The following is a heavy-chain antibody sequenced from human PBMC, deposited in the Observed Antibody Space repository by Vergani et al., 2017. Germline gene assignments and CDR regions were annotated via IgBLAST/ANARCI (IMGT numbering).Heavy chain of an antibody. D-gene: IGHD2-2*01. CDR3: ASDRGCATISCYFSGAWDY. V-gene: IGHV3-33*01. Sequence: QVQLVESGGGVVQPGRSLRLSCAASGFSFSSFGFHWVRPAPGRGLEWVAFIHYDGSHEYYLDSVKSRFTISRDNSKNTLILQMNVLRAEDTAVYYCASDRGCATISCYFSGAWDYWGLGTLVSVSS. J-gene: IGHJ4*02. CDR1: GFSFSSFG. CDR2: IHYDGSHE.